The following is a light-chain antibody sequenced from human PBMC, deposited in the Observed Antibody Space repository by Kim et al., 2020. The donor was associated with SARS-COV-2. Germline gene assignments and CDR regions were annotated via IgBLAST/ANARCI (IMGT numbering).Light chain of an antibody. V-gene: IGLV6-57*01. CDR3: QSFDSNIQV. CDR2: ENN. CDR1: SGSIASTN. Sequence: NFMLTQPHSVSESPGKTVTISRTRSSGSIASTNVQWYQQRPGTSPTAVIFENNQRPSGVPDRFSGSIDGSSNSASLTISGLKTEDEADYYCQSFDSNIQVFGGGTQLTVL. J-gene: IGLJ3*02.